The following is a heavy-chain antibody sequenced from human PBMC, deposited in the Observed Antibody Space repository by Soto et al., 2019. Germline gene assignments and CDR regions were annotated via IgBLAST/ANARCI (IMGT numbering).Heavy chain of an antibody. CDR1: GFTFDDYA. D-gene: IGHD6-13*01. CDR3: VKDESINWYSGHFRH. V-gene: IGHV3-9*01. J-gene: IGHJ1*01. Sequence: GGSLRLSCTASGFTFDDYAMHWVRQVPGKGLEWVSGINWNSGSIGYGDSVKGRFAISRDNAKNSLHLQVNSLSAEDTAFYYCVKDESINWYSGHFRHWGQGTLVTVSS. CDR2: INWNSGSI.